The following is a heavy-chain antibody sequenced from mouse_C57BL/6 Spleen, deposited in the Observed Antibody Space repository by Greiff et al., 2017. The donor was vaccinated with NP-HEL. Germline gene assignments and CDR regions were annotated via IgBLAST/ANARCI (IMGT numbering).Heavy chain of an antibody. V-gene: IGHV5-6*01. CDR3: ASYDYDVGYAMDD. D-gene: IGHD2-4*01. Sequence: EVKLQESGGDLVKPGGSLKLSCAASGFTFSSYGMSWVRQTPDKRLEWVATISSGGSYTYYPDSVKGRFTISRDNAKNTLYLQMSSLKSEDTAMYYCASYDYDVGYAMDDWGQGTSVTVSS. CDR1: GFTFSSYG. CDR2: ISSGGSYT. J-gene: IGHJ4*01.